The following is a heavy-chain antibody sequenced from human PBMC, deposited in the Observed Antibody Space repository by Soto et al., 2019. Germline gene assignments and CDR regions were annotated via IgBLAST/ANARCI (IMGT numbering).Heavy chain of an antibody. Sequence: TSETLSLTCTVSGGSISSGDYYWSWIRQPPGKGLEWIGYIYYSGSTYYNPSLKSRVTISVDTSKNQFSLKLSSVTAADTAVYYCAREYTYGSNFFDCWGQGALVTVSS. J-gene: IGHJ4*02. CDR3: AREYTYGSNFFDC. CDR2: IYYSGST. V-gene: IGHV4-31*02. CDR1: GGSISSGDYY. D-gene: IGHD5-18*01.